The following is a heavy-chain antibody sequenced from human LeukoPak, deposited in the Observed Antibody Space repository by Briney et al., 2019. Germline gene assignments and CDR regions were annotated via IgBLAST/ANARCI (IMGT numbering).Heavy chain of an antibody. D-gene: IGHD3-22*01. CDR2: IYYSGST. J-gene: IGHJ3*02. V-gene: IGHV4-39*07. Sequence: KTSETLSLTCTVSGGSISSSSYYWGWIRQPPGKGLEWIGSIYYSGSTYYNPSLKSRVTISVDTSKNQFSLKLSSVTAADTAVYYCARVGYYDSSGYYGAFDIWGQGTMVTVSS. CDR1: GGSISSSSYY. CDR3: ARVGYYDSSGYYGAFDI.